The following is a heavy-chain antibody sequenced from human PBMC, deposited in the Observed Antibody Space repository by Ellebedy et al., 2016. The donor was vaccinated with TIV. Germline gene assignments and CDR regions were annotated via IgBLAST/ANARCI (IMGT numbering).Heavy chain of an antibody. V-gene: IGHV3-23*01. CDR1: GFTFSSYA. Sequence: GESLKISXAASGFTFSSYAMSWVRQAPGKGLEWVSAISGSGGSTYYADSVKGRFTISRDNSKNTLYLQMNSLRAEDTAVYYCAKDSSDYYDSTPPIRRWFDPWGQGTLVTVSS. J-gene: IGHJ5*02. CDR2: ISGSGGST. D-gene: IGHD3-22*01. CDR3: AKDSSDYYDSTPPIRRWFDP.